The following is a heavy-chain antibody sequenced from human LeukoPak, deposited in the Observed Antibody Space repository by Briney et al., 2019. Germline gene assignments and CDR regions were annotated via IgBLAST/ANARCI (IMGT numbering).Heavy chain of an antibody. V-gene: IGHV5-51*01. J-gene: IGHJ3*02. CDR2: IYPDDSST. Sequence: GESLKISCKGSGYTFRTYWIGWVRQMPAKGLEWMGIIYPDDSSTRYNPSFQGQVTFSADKSINTAYLLWSSLEAADTAMYYCARHFTGGDGFDIWGQGTKVIVSS. D-gene: IGHD1-26*01. CDR3: ARHFTGGDGFDI. CDR1: GYTFRTYW.